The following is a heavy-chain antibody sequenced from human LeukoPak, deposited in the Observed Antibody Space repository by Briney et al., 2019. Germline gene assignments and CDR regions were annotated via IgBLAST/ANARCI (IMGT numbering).Heavy chain of an antibody. J-gene: IGHJ6*03. Sequence: SQTLSLTCTVSGGSISSGSYYWSWIRQPAGKGLEWIGRIYTSGSTNYNPSLKSRVTISVDTSKNQFSLKLSSVTAADTAVYYCVLEDYYYYYMDVWGKGTTVTVSS. D-gene: IGHD3-3*01. CDR3: VLEDYYYYYMDV. V-gene: IGHV4-61*02. CDR2: IYTSGST. CDR1: GGSISSGSYY.